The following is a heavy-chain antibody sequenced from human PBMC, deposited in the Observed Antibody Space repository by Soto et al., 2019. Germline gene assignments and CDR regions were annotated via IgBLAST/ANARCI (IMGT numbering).Heavy chain of an antibody. V-gene: IGHV4-39*01. D-gene: IGHD3-22*01. CDR3: ARDSSGYYFYWFDP. J-gene: IGHJ5*02. CDR2: IYYSGST. CDR1: GGSISSSSYY. Sequence: PSETLSLTCTVSGGSISSSSYYWGWIRQPPGKGLEWIGSIYYSGSTYYNPSLKSRVTISVDTSKNQFSLKLSSVTAADTAVYYCARDSSGYYFYWFDPWGQGTLVTVSS.